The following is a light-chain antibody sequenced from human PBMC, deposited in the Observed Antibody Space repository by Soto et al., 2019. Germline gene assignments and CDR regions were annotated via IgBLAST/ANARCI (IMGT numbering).Light chain of an antibody. V-gene: IGKV3-20*01. Sequence: ELVLTQSPVTLSLSPGARATLSCMTRQSRGSNFLAWYPHKPGQAPRLLIYASSNRATGVPDRFSGSACGTDFPLTINILEPEDVAVYYCQLYGISPHFGQGTRLEI. J-gene: IGKJ5*01. CDR2: ASS. CDR3: QLYGISPH. CDR1: QSRGSNF.